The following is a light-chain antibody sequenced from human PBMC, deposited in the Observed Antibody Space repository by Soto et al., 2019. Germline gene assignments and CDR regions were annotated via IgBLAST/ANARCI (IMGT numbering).Light chain of an antibody. CDR2: DAS. CDR3: QQRSNWPPGLT. J-gene: IGKJ4*01. Sequence: EIVLTQSPATLSLSPGERATLSCRASQSVSSYLAWYQQKPGQAPRLLIYDASNRATGIPARFSGSGSGTELTLTISSLEPEDFAVYYCQQRSNWPPGLTFGGGTKVEIK. CDR1: QSVSSY. V-gene: IGKV3-11*01.